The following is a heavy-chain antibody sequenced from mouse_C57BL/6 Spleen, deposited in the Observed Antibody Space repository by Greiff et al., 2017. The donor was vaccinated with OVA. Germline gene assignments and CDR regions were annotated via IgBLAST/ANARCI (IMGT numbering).Heavy chain of an antibody. CDR3: ARKEGYDYDAVDY. J-gene: IGHJ2*01. D-gene: IGHD2-4*01. CDR1: GYTFTDYY. V-gene: IGHV1-26*01. Sequence: VQLQQSGPELVKPGASVKISCKASGYTFTDYYMNWVKQSHGKSLEWIGDINPNNGGTSYNQKFKGKATLTVDKSSSTAYMELRSLTSEDSAVYYCARKEGYDYDAVDYWGQGTTLTVSS. CDR2: INPNNGGT.